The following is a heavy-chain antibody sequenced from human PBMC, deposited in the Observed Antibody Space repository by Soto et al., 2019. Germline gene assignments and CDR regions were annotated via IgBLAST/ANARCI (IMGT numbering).Heavy chain of an antibody. CDR1: GASINPYN. CDR2: IFYSGSS. Sequence: QVQLQESGPGLVKPSETLPLTCTVSGASINPYNWSWIRQPPGKGLEWIGYIFYSGSSNYNPSLRSRVTISLDTSKNQFSLKLSSVTAADTAVYYCAKNVDTTRAYYFDYWGQGILVTVSS. CDR3: AKNVDTTRAYYFDY. V-gene: IGHV4-59*01. D-gene: IGHD5-18*01. J-gene: IGHJ4*02.